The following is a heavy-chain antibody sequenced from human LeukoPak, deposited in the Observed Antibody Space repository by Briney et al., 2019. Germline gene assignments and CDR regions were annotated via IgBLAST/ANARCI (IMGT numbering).Heavy chain of an antibody. J-gene: IGHJ5*02. D-gene: IGHD3-10*01. CDR1: GGSISSSSYY. Sequence: SETLSLTCTVSGGSISSSSYYWGWIRQPPGKGLEWIGSIYYSGSTYYNPSLKSRVTISVDTSKNQFSLKLSSVTAADTAVYYCASHGYYYGSGSYHFDPWGQGTLVTVSS. CDR3: ASHGYYYGSGSYHFDP. CDR2: IYYSGST. V-gene: IGHV4-39*07.